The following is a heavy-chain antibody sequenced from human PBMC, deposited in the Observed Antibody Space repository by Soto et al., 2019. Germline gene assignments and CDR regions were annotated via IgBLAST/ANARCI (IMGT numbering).Heavy chain of an antibody. CDR2: IYPGDSDT. CDR3: ARIHYDFWSGYYTDFDY. J-gene: IGHJ4*02. V-gene: IGHV5-51*01. Sequence: GESLKISCKGSGYSFTSYWIGWVRQMPGKGLEWMGIIYPGDSDTRYSPSFQGQVTISADKSISTAYLQWSSLKASDTAMYYCARIHYDFWSGYYTDFDYWGQGTLVTVSS. CDR1: GYSFTSYW. D-gene: IGHD3-3*01.